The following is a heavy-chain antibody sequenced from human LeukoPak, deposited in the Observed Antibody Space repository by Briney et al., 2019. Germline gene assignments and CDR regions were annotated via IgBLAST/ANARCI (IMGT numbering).Heavy chain of an antibody. Sequence: GSLRLSCAASGFTVSSNYMSWVRQAPGKGLEWVSVIYSGGSTYYADSVKGRFTISRDNSKNTLYLQMNSLRAEDTAVYYCARERSSNGSGYYFDYWGQGTLVTVSS. J-gene: IGHJ4*02. CDR2: IYSGGST. D-gene: IGHD3-22*01. CDR3: ARERSSNGSGYYFDY. V-gene: IGHV3-66*01. CDR1: GFTVSSNY.